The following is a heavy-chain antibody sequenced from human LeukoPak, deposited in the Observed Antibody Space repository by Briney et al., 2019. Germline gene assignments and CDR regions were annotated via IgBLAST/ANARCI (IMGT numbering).Heavy chain of an antibody. J-gene: IGHJ4*02. D-gene: IGHD6-13*01. Sequence: PGRSLRLSCAASGFTFSSYAMHWVRQAPGKGLEWVAIISSDENKKYYADSVKGRFTISRDNFKNTLYLQMNSLGAEDTAVYFCAKSYGSTWYAGYWGRGILVTVS. CDR2: ISSDENKK. CDR3: AKSYGSTWYAGY. CDR1: GFTFSSYA. V-gene: IGHV3-30-3*02.